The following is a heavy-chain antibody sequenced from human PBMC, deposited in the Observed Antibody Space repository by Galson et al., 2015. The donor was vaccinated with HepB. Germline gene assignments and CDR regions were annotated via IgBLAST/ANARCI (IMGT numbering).Heavy chain of an antibody. Sequence: SLRLSCAGSRVTFCCYDMHWVRQAPGKGLEWVAVLLVDGSNRYYVDSVKGRFTISRDNSKNTLYLQMNSLRPEDSAMYYCAKDRYYGDYFDYWGQGALATVSS. CDR3: AKDRYYGDYFDY. CDR1: RVTFCCYD. D-gene: IGHD4-17*01. J-gene: IGHJ4*02. CDR2: LLVDGSNR. V-gene: IGHV3-30*18.